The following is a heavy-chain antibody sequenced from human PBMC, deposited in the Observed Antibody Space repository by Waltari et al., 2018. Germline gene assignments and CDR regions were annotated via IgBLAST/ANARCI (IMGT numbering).Heavy chain of an antibody. CDR1: GFTFEDSG. J-gene: IGHJ3*02. CDR3: VKDMDSYRSTTYCYKSAFDI. CDR2: ISWNSGTL. D-gene: IGHD2-2*01. V-gene: IGHV3-9*01. Sequence: EAQLLESGGHLVQRGRSLSLSCAASGFTFEDSGMHWVRPAPGKGMEWLSSISWNSGTLDYAGSVKGRFPIARDNAKNSLYLQMNSLKPEDTALYYCVKDMDSYRSTTYCYKSAFDIWGQGTMVTVSS.